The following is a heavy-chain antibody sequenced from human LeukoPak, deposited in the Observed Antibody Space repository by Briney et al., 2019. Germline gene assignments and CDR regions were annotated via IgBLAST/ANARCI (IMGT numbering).Heavy chain of an antibody. Sequence: GGSLRLSCAASGVAFSSFAMGWVRQSPGKGLEWLSTINGGGNTTFYADSVKGRFTISRDNSKNALYLHMDSLRPDDTAIYYCTKELHVAVAVADYYYFYMDVWGRGTAVTVSS. CDR2: INGGGNTT. CDR1: GVAFSSFA. D-gene: IGHD6-19*01. J-gene: IGHJ6*03. V-gene: IGHV3-23*01. CDR3: TKELHVAVAVADYYYFYMDV.